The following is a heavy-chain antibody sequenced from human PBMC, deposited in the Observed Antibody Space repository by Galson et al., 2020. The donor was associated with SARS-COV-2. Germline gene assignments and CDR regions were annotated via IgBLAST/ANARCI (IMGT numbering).Heavy chain of an antibody. CDR2: ISSSSSYI. D-gene: IGHD3-22*01. CDR1: GFTFSSYS. V-gene: IGHV3-21*01. J-gene: IGHJ4*02. Sequence: GESLKISCSASGFTFSSYSMNWVPQAPGKGLEWVSSISSSSSYIYYADSVKGRFTIPRDNAKNSLYLQMNSLRAEDTAVYYWARDLTGGYYDSSGSFDYWGQGTLVTVSS. CDR3: ARDLTGGYYDSSGSFDY.